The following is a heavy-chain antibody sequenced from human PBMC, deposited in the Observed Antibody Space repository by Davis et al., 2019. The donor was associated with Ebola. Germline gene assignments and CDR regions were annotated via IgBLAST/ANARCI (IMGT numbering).Heavy chain of an antibody. CDR1: GFAFGDYA. V-gene: IGHV3-49*04. CDR3: TRSGTYYIGGYFDL. Sequence: GESLKISCSVSGFAFGDYAMNWVRLAPGKGLEWVGFIRSKAYGGTAEYAASVKGRFTISRDDSKTIAYLQMNSLKTEDTAVYYCTRSGTYYIGGYFDLWGRGTLVTVSS. CDR2: IRSKAYGGTA. D-gene: IGHD1-26*01. J-gene: IGHJ2*01.